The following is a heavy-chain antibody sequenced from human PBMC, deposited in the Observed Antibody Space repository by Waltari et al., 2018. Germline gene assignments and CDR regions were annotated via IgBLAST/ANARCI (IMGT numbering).Heavy chain of an antibody. V-gene: IGHV4-38-2*02. J-gene: IGHJ4*02. CDR3: ARDPYDYIWGSPRGPFDY. D-gene: IGHD3-16*01. CDR1: GYSISSGYY. Sequence: QVQLQESGPGLVKPSETLSLTCAVSGYSISSGYYWGWIRQPPGKGLEWIGSIYHSGSTYYNPSLKSRVTISVDTSKNQFSRKLSSVTAADTAVYYCARDPYDYIWGSPRGPFDYWGQGTLVTVSS. CDR2: IYHSGST.